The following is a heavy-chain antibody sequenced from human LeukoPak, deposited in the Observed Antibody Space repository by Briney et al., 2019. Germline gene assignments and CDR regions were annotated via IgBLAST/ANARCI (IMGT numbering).Heavy chain of an antibody. CDR3: ARGPPGGYYYYYGMDV. V-gene: IGHV1-8*01. CDR2: MNPNSGNT. J-gene: IGHJ6*02. D-gene: IGHD4-23*01. Sequence: ASVKVSCKASGYTFTSYDINWVRQATGQGREWMGWMNPNSGNTGYAQKFQGRVTMTRNTSISTAYMELSSLRSEDTAVHYCARGPPGGYYYYYGMDVWGQGTTVTVSS. CDR1: GYTFTSYD.